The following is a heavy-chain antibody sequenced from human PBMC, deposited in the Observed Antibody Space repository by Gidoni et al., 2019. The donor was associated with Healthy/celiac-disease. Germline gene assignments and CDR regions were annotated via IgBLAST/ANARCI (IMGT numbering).Heavy chain of an antibody. CDR2: MNPNSGNT. CDR3: ARAGSGWYNWFDP. Sequence: QVQLVQSGAEVKKPGASVKVSCKASGYTFTSYDINWVRQAAGQGLEWMGWMNPNSGNTGYAQKFQGRVTMTRNISIRTAYMEWSSLRSEDTAVYYCARAGSGWYNWFDPWGQGTLVTVSS. J-gene: IGHJ5*02. D-gene: IGHD6-19*01. CDR1: GYTFTSYD. V-gene: IGHV1-8*01.